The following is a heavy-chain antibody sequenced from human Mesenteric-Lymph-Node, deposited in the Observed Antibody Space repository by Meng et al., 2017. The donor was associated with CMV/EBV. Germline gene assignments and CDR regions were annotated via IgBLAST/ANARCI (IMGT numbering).Heavy chain of an antibody. CDR1: GYTFTNYG. J-gene: IGHJ6*02. CDR3: ARDVRPPRLNYDFWSGYGGKYDMDV. D-gene: IGHD3-3*01. V-gene: IGHV1-18*01. Sequence: ASVKVSCKASGYTFTNYGITWVRQAPGQGLEWMGWISAYNGNTHYAQKVQGRVTMTTDTSTSTAYMELKSLRSDDTAVYYCARDVRPPRLNYDFWSGYGGKYDMDVWGQGTTVTVSS. CDR2: ISAYNGNT.